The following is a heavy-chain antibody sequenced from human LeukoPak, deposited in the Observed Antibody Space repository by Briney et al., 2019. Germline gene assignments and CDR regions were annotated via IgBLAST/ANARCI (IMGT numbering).Heavy chain of an antibody. D-gene: IGHD3-10*01. CDR3: ARVGPAGNEYGSGNYYY. Sequence: SETLSLTCAVSGGSFSDYYWSWIRQPPGKGLAWIGEINHSGRTNYNPSLKSRITISVDTSNNQFSLKVSSVTAADTAVYYCARVGPAGNEYGSGNYYYWGQGTLVTVSS. CDR1: GGSFSDYY. V-gene: IGHV4-34*01. CDR2: INHSGRT. J-gene: IGHJ4*02.